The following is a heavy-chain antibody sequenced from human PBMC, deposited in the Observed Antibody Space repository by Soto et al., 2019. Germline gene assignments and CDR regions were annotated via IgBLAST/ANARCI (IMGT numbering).Heavy chain of an antibody. CDR3: AREAIFGVVPLIDY. D-gene: IGHD3-3*01. CDR2: IYYSGST. J-gene: IGHJ4*02. Sequence: QVQLQESGPGLVKPSQTLSLTCTVSGGSISSGGYYWSWIRQHPGKGLEWIGYIYYSGSTYYNPSLKSRVTISVDTSKNQFSLKLSSVTAADTAVYYCAREAIFGVVPLIDYWGQGTLVTVSS. V-gene: IGHV4-31*03. CDR1: GGSISSGGYY.